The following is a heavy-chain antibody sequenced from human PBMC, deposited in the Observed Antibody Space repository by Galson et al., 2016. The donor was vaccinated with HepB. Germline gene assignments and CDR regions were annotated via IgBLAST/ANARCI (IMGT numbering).Heavy chain of an antibody. CDR3: ARDPPRTQWPYNWLDL. CDR1: GYTFTSYG. J-gene: IGHJ5*02. V-gene: IGHV1-18*04. CDR2: ISGYNAYT. Sequence: SVKVSCKVSGYTFTSYGSSWVRQAPGQGLEWMGWISGYNAYTTYADKFQDRVTMTTDTSTSTVHMELRSLRCDDTDTYYCARDPPRTQWPYNWLDLWGQGILVTVSS. D-gene: IGHD1-14*01.